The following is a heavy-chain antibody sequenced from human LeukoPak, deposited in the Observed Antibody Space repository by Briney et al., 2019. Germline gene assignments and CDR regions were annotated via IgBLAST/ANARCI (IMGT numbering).Heavy chain of an antibody. Sequence: GSLRLSCAASGFTFSSYWMSWVRQAPGKGLEWVANIKQDGSEKYYVDSVKGRFTISRDNAKNSLYLQMNSLRAEDTAVYYCARDNAFLHYDFWSGYYFRAFDIWGQGTMVTVSS. CDR3: ARDNAFLHYDFWSGYYFRAFDI. CDR1: GFTFSSYW. V-gene: IGHV3-7*01. J-gene: IGHJ3*02. CDR2: IKQDGSEK. D-gene: IGHD3-3*01.